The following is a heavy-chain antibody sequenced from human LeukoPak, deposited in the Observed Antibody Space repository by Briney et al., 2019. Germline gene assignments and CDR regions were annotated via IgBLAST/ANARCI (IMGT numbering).Heavy chain of an antibody. CDR1: GGSISSSSYY. V-gene: IGHV4-39*01. Sequence: SETLSLTCTVSGGSISSSSYYWGWIRQPPGKGLEWIGSIYYSGSTYYNPSLKSRVTISVDTSKNQFSLKLSSVTAADTAVYYCARHSGGWHYFDYWGQGTLVTVSS. CDR2: IYYSGST. CDR3: ARHSGGWHYFDY. D-gene: IGHD6-19*01. J-gene: IGHJ4*02.